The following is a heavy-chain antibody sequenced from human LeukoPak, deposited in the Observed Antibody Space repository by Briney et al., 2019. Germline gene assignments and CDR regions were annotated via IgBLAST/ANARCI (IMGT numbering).Heavy chain of an antibody. V-gene: IGHV4-34*01. CDR1: GGSLSGYY. CDR3: AREDSYYYGSGSYSILDY. D-gene: IGHD3-10*01. J-gene: IGHJ4*02. CDR2: INHSGST. Sequence: SETLSLTCAVYGGSLSGYYWSWIRQPPGKGLEWIGEINHSGSTNYNPSLKSRVTISVDTSKNQFSLKLSSVTAADTAVYYCAREDSYYYGSGSYSILDYWGQGTLVTVSS.